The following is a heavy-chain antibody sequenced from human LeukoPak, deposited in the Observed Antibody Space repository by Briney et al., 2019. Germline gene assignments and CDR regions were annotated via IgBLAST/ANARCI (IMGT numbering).Heavy chain of an antibody. D-gene: IGHD2/OR15-2a*01. CDR1: GGTFSSYA. J-gene: IGHJ6*03. CDR2: IIPIFGTA. Sequence: GAPVKVSCKASGGTFSSYAISWVRQAPGQGLEWMGRIIPIFGTANYAQKFQGRVTITTDESTSTAYMELSSLRSEDTAVYYCASTYGGGYYYYYMDVWGKGTTVTVSS. CDR3: ASTYGGGYYYYYMDV. V-gene: IGHV1-69*05.